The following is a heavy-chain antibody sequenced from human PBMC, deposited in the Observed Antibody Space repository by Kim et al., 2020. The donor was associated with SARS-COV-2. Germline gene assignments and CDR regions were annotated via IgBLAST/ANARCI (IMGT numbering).Heavy chain of an antibody. J-gene: IGHJ6*01. CDR1: GFTFSSYA. Sequence: GGSLRLSCAASGFTFSSYAMSWVRQAPGKGLEWVAIIVYDGSEKYYEDSVRGRLTISRDNSKNTLYLQRKSLRTEDTAFYNVGKGRGQG. CDR3: GKG. CDR2: IVYDGSEK. V-gene: IGHV3-30*02.